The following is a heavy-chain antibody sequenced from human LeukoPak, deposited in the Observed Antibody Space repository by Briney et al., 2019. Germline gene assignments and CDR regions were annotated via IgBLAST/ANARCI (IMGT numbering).Heavy chain of an antibody. CDR2: ISGSGGST. CDR1: GFTFSNYG. CDR3: AKVYSPTYYYYYYMDV. Sequence: GGSLRLSCAASGFTFSNYGMNRVRQAPGKGLEWVSAISGSGGSTYYADSVKGRFTISRDNSKNTLYLQMNSLRAEDTAVYYCAKVYSPTYYYYYYMDVWGKGTTVTVSS. J-gene: IGHJ6*03. V-gene: IGHV3-23*01. D-gene: IGHD6-13*01.